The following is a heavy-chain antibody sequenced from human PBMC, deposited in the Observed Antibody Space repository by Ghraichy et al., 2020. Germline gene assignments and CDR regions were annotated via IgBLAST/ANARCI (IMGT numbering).Heavy chain of an antibody. CDR2: IWYDGSNK. Sequence: LSLTCAASGFTFVNYAMHWVRQAPGKGLEWVAVIWYDGSNKYYADSVKGRFTISRDNSKNRLFLQMNSLRAEDTAVYYCARALVRGVVRDWGQGTLVTVSS. V-gene: IGHV3-30-3*01. CDR3: ARALVRGVVRD. CDR1: GFTFVNYA. D-gene: IGHD3-10*01. J-gene: IGHJ4*02.